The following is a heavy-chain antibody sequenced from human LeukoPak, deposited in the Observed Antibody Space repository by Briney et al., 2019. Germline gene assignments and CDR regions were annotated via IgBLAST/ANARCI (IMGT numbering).Heavy chain of an antibody. Sequence: PGGSLRLSCAASGFTDSCNYMRWVRQAARKGLDWVSGVYSGGSTYDADSVKGRVTISRDNSKNSLYLQMNSLRAEDTAVYYCARGGIDDDYVWGSYRHDAFDIWGQGTMVTVSS. J-gene: IGHJ3*02. D-gene: IGHD3-16*02. CDR2: VYSGGST. CDR3: ARGGIDDDYVWGSYRHDAFDI. CDR1: GFTDSCNY. V-gene: IGHV3-53*01.